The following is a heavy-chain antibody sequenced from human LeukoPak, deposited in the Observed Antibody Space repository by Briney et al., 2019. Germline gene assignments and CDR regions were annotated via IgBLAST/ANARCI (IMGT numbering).Heavy chain of an antibody. CDR2: IYSTGRT. Sequence: SETLSLTCTVSGGSFTSAHYYWTWVRQPPGKGLEYIGFIYSTGRTYSNPSLRSRVSMSVDTSKNQFSLKLTSVTAADTAVYFCARGPVSMMVTPPDYRGQGTLVTVSS. CDR3: ARGPVSMMVTPPDY. J-gene: IGHJ4*02. V-gene: IGHV4-30-4*01. CDR1: GGSFTSAHYY. D-gene: IGHD2/OR15-2a*01.